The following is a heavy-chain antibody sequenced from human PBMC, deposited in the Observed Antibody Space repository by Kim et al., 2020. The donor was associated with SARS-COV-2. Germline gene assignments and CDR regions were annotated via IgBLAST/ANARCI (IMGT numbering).Heavy chain of an antibody. V-gene: IGHV5-51*01. Sequence: RYSPSFQGQVTISVDKSIRTSYLQWSSLKASDTAIYYCVLNLVSAVTGLDYWGQGTLVTVSS. CDR3: VLNLVSAVTGLDY. J-gene: IGHJ4*02. D-gene: IGHD2-21*02.